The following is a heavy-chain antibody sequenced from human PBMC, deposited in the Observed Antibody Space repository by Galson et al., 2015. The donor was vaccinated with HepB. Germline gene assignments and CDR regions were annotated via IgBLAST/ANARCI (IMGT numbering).Heavy chain of an antibody. CDR1: GFTFSDYY. Sequence: SLRLSCAASGFTFSDYYMSWIRQAPGKGLEWVSYISSSSSYTNYADSVKGRFTISRDNAKNSLYLQMNSLRAEDTAVYYCATNLVPPPLYCSGGSCAGGFDYWGQGTLVTVSS. D-gene: IGHD2-15*01. V-gene: IGHV3-11*06. J-gene: IGHJ4*02. CDR3: ATNLVPPPLYCSGGSCAGGFDY. CDR2: ISSSSSYT.